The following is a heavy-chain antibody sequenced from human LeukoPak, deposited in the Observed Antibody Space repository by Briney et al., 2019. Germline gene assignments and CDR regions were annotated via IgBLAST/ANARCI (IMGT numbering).Heavy chain of an antibody. CDR2: INPSGGST. V-gene: IGHV1-46*01. CDR3: ARDRPTAAPFDY. Sequence: VASVKVSCKASGYRFSSYGMHWVRQAPGQGLEWMGIINPSGGSTSYAQRFQGRVTMTRDTSTTTVYLEVNSLRSEDTAVYYCARDRPTAAPFDYWGQGTLVTVSS. J-gene: IGHJ4*02. D-gene: IGHD2-2*01. CDR1: GYRFSSYG.